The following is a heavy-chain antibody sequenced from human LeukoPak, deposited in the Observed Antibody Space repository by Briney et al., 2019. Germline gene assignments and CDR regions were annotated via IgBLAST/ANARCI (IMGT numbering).Heavy chain of an antibody. CDR2: IYYSGST. Sequence: SETLSLTCTVSGGSISSSSYYWGWIRQPPGKGLEWIGSIYYSGSTYYNPSLKSRVTISVDTSKNQFSLKLSSVTAADTAVYYCARGAYCGGDCYSGFDYWGQGTLVTVSS. CDR3: ARGAYCGGDCYSGFDY. CDR1: GGSISSSSYY. D-gene: IGHD2-21*02. V-gene: IGHV4-39*07. J-gene: IGHJ4*02.